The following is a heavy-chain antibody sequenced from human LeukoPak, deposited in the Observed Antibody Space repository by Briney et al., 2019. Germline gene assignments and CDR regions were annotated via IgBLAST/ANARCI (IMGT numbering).Heavy chain of an antibody. D-gene: IGHD1-26*01. Sequence: PSGTLSLTCTVSGGSLSSGSYYWGWIRQPPGKWLEWIGSVYYSGSTYYNPSLKSRVTISVDTSKNQFSLKLRSVTAADTAVYYCASPKRYTGSQHTFDYWGQGTLVTVSS. CDR3: ASPKRYTGSQHTFDY. CDR1: GGSLSSGSYY. V-gene: IGHV4-39*01. J-gene: IGHJ4*02. CDR2: VYYSGST.